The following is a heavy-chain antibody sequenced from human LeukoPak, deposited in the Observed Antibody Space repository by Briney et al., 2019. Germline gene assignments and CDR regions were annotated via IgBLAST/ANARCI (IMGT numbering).Heavy chain of an antibody. V-gene: IGHV1-18*04. CDR3: ARVPLEATMVRGVIPNWFDP. CDR2: ISAYNGNT. Sequence: ASVKVSCKASGYTFTSYGINWVRQAPGQGLEWMGWISAYNGNTNYAQKLQGRVTMTTDTSTSTAYMELRSLRSDDTAVYYCARVPLEATMVRGVIPNWFDPWGQGTLVTVSS. D-gene: IGHD3-10*01. J-gene: IGHJ5*02. CDR1: GYTFTSYG.